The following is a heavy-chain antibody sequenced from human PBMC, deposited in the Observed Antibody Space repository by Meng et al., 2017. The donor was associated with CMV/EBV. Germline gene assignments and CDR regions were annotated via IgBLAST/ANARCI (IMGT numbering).Heavy chain of an antibody. J-gene: IGHJ3*02. CDR3: ARVYQLLSAFDI. D-gene: IGHD2-2*01. CDR2: INPNSGGT. Sequence: ASVKVSCKAYGYTFTGYYMHWVRQAPGQGLEWMGWINPNSGGTNYAQKFQGRVTMTRDTSISTAYMELSRLRSDDTAVYYCARVYQLLSAFDIWGQGTMVTVSS. CDR1: GYTFTGYY. V-gene: IGHV1-2*02.